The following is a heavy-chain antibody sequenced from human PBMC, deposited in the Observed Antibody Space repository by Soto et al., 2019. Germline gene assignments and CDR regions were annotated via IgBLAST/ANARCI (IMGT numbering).Heavy chain of an antibody. CDR2: IRSKANNYAT. Sequence: PGGSLRLCCAASGCTCSGSAMHWVRQASGKGLEWVGRIRSKANNYATAYAASVKGRFTISRDDSRNTAYLQMNSLKTEDTALYDCTRGPEAPRLESWGRGTLVTVPS. CDR1: GCTCSGSA. CDR3: TRGPEAPRLES. V-gene: IGHV3-73*01. J-gene: IGHJ4*02.